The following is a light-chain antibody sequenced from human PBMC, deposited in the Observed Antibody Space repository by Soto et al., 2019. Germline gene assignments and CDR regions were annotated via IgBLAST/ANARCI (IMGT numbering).Light chain of an antibody. V-gene: IGKV3-20*01. J-gene: IGKJ1*01. Sequence: EIVLTQSPGTLSLSLGERATLSCRASQGVTSNYLAWYQQKPGQAPSLVIYGAYSRAAGVPDRFSGRGSGTDFTLTISRLEPEDFAVYYCPQYSTSVRTFGQGTKVEV. CDR2: GAY. CDR3: PQYSTSVRT. CDR1: QGVTSNY.